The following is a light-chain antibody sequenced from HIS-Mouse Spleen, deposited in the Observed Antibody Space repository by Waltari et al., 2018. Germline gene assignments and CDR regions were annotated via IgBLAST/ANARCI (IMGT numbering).Light chain of an antibody. CDR1: KLGDKY. J-gene: IGLJ2*01. CDR3: PAWDSSCSV. Sequence: SYELTQPPSVSVSPGQTASITCSGDKLGDKYACWYQQKPGQSPALVIYHDSKRPSGIPGRFSRSNSGNRATLTISGTQAMDEADYSGPAWDSSCSVFGGGTKLTVL. V-gene: IGLV3-1*01. CDR2: HDS.